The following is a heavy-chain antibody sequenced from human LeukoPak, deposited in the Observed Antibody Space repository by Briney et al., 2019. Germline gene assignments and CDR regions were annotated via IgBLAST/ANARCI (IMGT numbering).Heavy chain of an antibody. CDR3: AREGSGGKNDY. D-gene: IGHD2-15*01. V-gene: IGHV4-61*02. Sequence: SETLSLTCTVSGGSISSGSYYWSWIRQPAGKGLEWIGRIYTSGSTNYNPSLKSRVTISVDTSKSQFSLKLSSVTAADTAVYYCAREGSGGKNDYWGQGTLVTVSS. J-gene: IGHJ4*02. CDR1: GGSISSGSYY. CDR2: IYTSGST.